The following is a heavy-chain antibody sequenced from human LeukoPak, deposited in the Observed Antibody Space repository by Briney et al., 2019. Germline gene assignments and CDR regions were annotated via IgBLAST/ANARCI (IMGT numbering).Heavy chain of an antibody. CDR3: ARSASGSYYKLVYYYQMDV. D-gene: IGHD3-10*01. CDR2: IYPGDSDT. J-gene: IGHJ6*04. V-gene: IGHV5-51*01. Sequence: GESLKISCKGSGYSFTSCWIGWVRQMPGKGLEWMGIIYPGDSDTRYSPSFQGQVTISADKSISTAYLQWSSLKASDTAMYYCARSASGSYYKLVYYYQMDVWGKGTTVTVSS. CDR1: GYSFTSCW.